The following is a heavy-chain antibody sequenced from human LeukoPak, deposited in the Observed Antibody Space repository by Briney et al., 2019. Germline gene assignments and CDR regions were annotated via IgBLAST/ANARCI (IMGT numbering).Heavy chain of an antibody. V-gene: IGHV1-69*05. CDR3: ASPNPYYDFWSGYLDY. CDR2: IIPIFGTA. CDR1: GGTFSSYA. D-gene: IGHD3-3*01. J-gene: IGHJ4*02. Sequence: SVKVSCKASGGTFSSYAISWVRQAPGQWLEWMGGIIPIFGTANYAQKFQGRVTITTDESTSTAYMELSSLRSEDTAVYYCASPNPYYDFWSGYLDYWGQGTLVTVSS.